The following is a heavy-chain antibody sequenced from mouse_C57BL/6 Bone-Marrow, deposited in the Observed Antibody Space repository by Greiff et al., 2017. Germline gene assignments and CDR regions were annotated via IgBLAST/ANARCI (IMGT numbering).Heavy chain of an antibody. J-gene: IGHJ3*01. CDR3: ARPHYYGSSYWFAY. CDR2: IDPSDSYT. Sequence: QVQLQQPGAELVKPGASVKLSCKASGYTFTSYWMQWVKQRPGQGLEWIGEIDPSDSYTNYNQKFKGKATLTVDTSSSTAYMQLSSLTSEDSAVYYCARPHYYGSSYWFAYWGQGTLVTVSA. CDR1: GYTFTSYW. D-gene: IGHD1-1*01. V-gene: IGHV1-50*01.